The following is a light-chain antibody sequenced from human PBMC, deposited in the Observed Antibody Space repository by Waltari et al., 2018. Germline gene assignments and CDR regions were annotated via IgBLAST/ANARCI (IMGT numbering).Light chain of an antibody. CDR3: AAWDDSLEEV. Sequence: QSVLTQPPSASGTPGQRVTLSCSGSSSNIGSNPVYWYQPLPGMAPTLLIYRNNQRPSGVPDRFSGSKSGTSASLAISGLRSEDEAHYYCAAWDDSLEEVFGGGTKLTVL. J-gene: IGLJ2*01. CDR1: SSNIGSNP. V-gene: IGLV1-47*01. CDR2: RNN.